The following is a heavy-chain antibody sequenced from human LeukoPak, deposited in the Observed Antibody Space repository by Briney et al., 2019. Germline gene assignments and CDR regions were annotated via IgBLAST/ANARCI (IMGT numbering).Heavy chain of an antibody. V-gene: IGHV3-23*01. D-gene: IGHD3-3*01. CDR1: ALTIINYS. CDR3: AKMSGYYSRWASKFDY. CDR2: ISGGGGSS. Sequence: GGSLRLFCAASALTIINYSLSWVRQALGKGLQWFSGISGGGGSSAYAGSVKGRFTISRDNSKNTLYLQVDSLRAEDTALYYCAKMSGYYSRWASKFDYWGQGTLVTVSS. J-gene: IGHJ4*02.